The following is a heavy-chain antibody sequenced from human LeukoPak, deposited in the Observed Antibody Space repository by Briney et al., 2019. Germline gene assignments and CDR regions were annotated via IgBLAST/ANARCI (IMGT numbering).Heavy chain of an antibody. CDR2: IYYSGRT. CDR1: GGSISNYC. CDR3: ARHLDPYYYGMDV. V-gene: IGHV4-59*08. J-gene: IGHJ6*02. Sequence: SETLSLTCTVSGGSISNYCWSWIRQPPGKGLEWIAYIYYSGRTNYNPSLKSRVTISTDTSKNQFSLKLSSVTAADTAVYYCARHLDPYYYGMDVWGQGTTVTVSS.